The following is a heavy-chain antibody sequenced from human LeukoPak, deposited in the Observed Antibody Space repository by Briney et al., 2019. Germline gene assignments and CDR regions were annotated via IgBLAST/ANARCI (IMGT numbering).Heavy chain of an antibody. J-gene: IGHJ6*03. CDR1: GGTFSSYA. V-gene: IGHV1-69*13. CDR3: ARDGASDGSGDHYYYYMDV. Sequence: SVKVSCKASGGTFSSYAISWVRQAPGQGLEWMGGIIPIFGTANYAQKFQGRVTITADESTSTAYMELSSLRSEDTAVYYCARDGASDGSGDHYYYYMDVWGKGTTVTVSS. D-gene: IGHD3-10*01. CDR2: IIPIFGTA.